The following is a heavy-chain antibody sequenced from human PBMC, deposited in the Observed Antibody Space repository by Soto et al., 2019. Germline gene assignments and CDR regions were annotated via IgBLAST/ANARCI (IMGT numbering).Heavy chain of an antibody. V-gene: IGHV1-69*13. CDR3: ASSIVVVVAATATPFDY. Sequence: SVKVSCKASGGTFSSYAISWVRQAPGQGLEWMGGIIPIFGTANYAQKFQGRVTITADESTSTAYMELSSLRSEDTAVYYCASSIVVVVAATATPFDYWGQGTLVTVSS. D-gene: IGHD2-15*01. J-gene: IGHJ4*02. CDR2: IIPIFGTA. CDR1: GGTFSSYA.